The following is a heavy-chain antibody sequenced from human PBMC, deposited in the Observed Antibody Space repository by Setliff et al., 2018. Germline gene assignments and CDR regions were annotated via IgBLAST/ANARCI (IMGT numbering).Heavy chain of an antibody. CDR1: GYILNSYG. V-gene: IGHV1-18*01. CDR3: SRLVRFCTKTVCQRLSGDDC. CDR2: ISSYNDIT. Sequence: RASVKVSCKASGYILNSYGISWVRQAPGQGLEWMGWISSYNDITNYAQRFQGRVTLTTDMSTSAAYMELRSLGSDDTAVYYCSRLVRFCTKTVCQRLSGDDCWGQGTLVTVSS. J-gene: IGHJ4*02. D-gene: IGHD2-8*01.